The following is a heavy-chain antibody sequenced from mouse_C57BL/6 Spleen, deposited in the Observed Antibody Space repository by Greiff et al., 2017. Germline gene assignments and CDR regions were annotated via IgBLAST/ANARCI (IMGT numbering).Heavy chain of an antibody. J-gene: IGHJ4*01. CDR2: IWSGGST. Sequence: VMLVESGPGLVQPSQSLSITCTVSGFSLTSYGVHWVRQSPGKGLEWLGVIWSGGSTDYNAAFISRLSISKDNSKSQVFFKMNSLQADDTAIYYCARNGGLRRHYAMDYWGQGTSVTVSS. CDR3: ARNGGLRRHYAMDY. CDR1: GFSLTSYG. D-gene: IGHD2-4*01. V-gene: IGHV2-2*01.